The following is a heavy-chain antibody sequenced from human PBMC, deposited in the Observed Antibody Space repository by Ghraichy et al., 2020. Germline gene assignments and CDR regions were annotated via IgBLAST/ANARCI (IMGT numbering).Heavy chain of an antibody. V-gene: IGHV4-59*01. CDR2: IYYSGST. CDR3: ARPGAYGSGSYDY. CDR1: GGPISSYY. J-gene: IGHJ4*02. D-gene: IGHD3-10*01. Sequence: SETLSLTCTVSGGPISSYYWSWIRQPPGKGLEWIGYIYYSGSTNYNPSLKSRVTISVDTSKNQFSLKLSSVTAADTAVYYCARPGAYGSGSYDYWGQGTLVTVSS.